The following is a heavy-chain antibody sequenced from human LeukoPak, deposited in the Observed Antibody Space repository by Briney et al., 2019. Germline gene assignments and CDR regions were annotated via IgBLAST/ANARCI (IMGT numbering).Heavy chain of an antibody. CDR1: GFTFSSYA. CDR2: ISYDGSNK. J-gene: IGHJ3*01. V-gene: IGHV3-30-3*01. CDR3: ARVSGYTLVGAFDF. Sequence: GGSLRLSCAASGFTFSSYAMHWVRQAPGKGLEWVAVISYDGSNKYYADSVKGRFTISRDNSKNTLYLQMNSLRAEDTAVYYCARVSGYTLVGAFDFWGQGTMVTVSS. D-gene: IGHD1-26*01.